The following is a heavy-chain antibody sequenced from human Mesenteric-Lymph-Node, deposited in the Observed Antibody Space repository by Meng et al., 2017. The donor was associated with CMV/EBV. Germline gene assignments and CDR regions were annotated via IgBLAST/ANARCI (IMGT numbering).Heavy chain of an antibody. J-gene: IGHJ1*01. CDR1: GDTFTSYA. CDR3: ARGYCSSTSCRYFQH. CDR2: INAGNGNT. Sequence: SGDTFTSYAMHWVRQAPGQRLEWMGWINAGNGNTKYSQKFQGRVTITRDTSASTAYMELSSLRSEDTAVYYCARGYCSSTSCRYFQHWGQGTLVTVSS. V-gene: IGHV1-3*01. D-gene: IGHD2-2*01.